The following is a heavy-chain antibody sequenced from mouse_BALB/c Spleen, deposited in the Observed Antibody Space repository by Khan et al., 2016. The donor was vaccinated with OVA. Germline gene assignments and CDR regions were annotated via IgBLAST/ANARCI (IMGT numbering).Heavy chain of an antibody. D-gene: IGHD1-1*01. CDR2: ISYSDST. V-gene: IGHV3-2*02. CDR3: ARGNYYGYYFDY. Sequence: VQLKESGPGLVKPSQSLSLTCTVTGYSITSNYAWNWIRQFPGNKLEWMGYISYSDSTSYNPSLKSRISITRDTSQNQFFLQLNSVTTEDTATYYCARGNYYGYYFDYWGQGTTVTVSS. J-gene: IGHJ2*01. CDR1: GYSITSNYA.